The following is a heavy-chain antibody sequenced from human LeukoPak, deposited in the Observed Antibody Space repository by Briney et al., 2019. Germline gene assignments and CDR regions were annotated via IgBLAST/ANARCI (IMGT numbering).Heavy chain of an antibody. J-gene: IGHJ6*03. CDR3: ARGPYDFLEPVGYMDV. CDR2: INPNSGGT. V-gene: IGHV1-2*02. D-gene: IGHD3-3*01. CDR1: GGTFSSYA. Sequence: ASVKVSCKASGGTFSSYAISWVRQAPGQGLEWMGWINPNSGGTNYAQKFQGRVTMTRDTSISTAYMELSRLRSDDTAVYYCARGPYDFLEPVGYMDVWGKGTTVTVSS.